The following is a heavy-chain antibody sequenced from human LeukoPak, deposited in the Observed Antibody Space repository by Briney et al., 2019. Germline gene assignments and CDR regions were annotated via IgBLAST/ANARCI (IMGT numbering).Heavy chain of an antibody. CDR2: IYYSGST. CDR1: GGSISSSSYY. V-gene: IGHV4-39*07. CDR3: ARGVRYDYGDYVDY. J-gene: IGHJ4*02. D-gene: IGHD4-17*01. Sequence: SETLSLTCTVSGGSISSSSYYWGWIRQPPGKGLEWIGSIYYSGSTYYNPSLKSRVTISVDTSKNQFSLKLSSVTAADTAVYYCARGVRYDYGDYVDYWGQGTLVTVSS.